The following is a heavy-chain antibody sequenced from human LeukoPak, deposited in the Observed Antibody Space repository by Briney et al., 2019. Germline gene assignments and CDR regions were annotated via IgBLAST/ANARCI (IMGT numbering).Heavy chain of an antibody. D-gene: IGHD5-18*01. CDR1: GGSFSNYY. J-gene: IGHJ6*03. CDR3: ARGLKPGLKSGHHTWIQLWPQKKYYYYYYMDV. CDR2: INHSGSN. Sequence: SETLSLTCAVYGGSFSNYYWSWIRQPPGKGLEWIGEINHSGSNRYNPSLKSRVTISVDTSKNQFSLKLSSVTAADTAVYYCARGLKPGLKSGHHTWIQLWPQKKYYYYYYMDVWGKGTTVTVSS. V-gene: IGHV4-34*01.